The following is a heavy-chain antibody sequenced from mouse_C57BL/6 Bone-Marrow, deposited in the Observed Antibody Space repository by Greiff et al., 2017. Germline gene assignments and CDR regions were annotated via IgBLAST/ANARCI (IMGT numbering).Heavy chain of an antibody. Sequence: QVQLQQPGAELVKPGASVKMSCKASGYTFTSYWITWVKQRPGQGLEWIGDIYPGSGSTNYNEKFKSKATLTVDTSSSTAYMQLSSLTSEDSAVYYCARRDGYDDYYAMDDWGPGTSVTVSS. V-gene: IGHV1-55*01. D-gene: IGHD2-2*01. J-gene: IGHJ4*01. CDR1: GYTFTSYW. CDR2: IYPGSGST. CDR3: ARRDGYDDYYAMDD.